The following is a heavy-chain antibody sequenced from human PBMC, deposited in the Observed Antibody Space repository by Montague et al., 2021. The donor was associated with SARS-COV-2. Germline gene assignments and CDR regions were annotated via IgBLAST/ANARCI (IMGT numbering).Heavy chain of an antibody. D-gene: IGHD3-10*01. CDR3: AKCTHYYASGTYYNSYDFDH. J-gene: IGHJ4*02. CDR1: GFTFSNYG. Sequence: SLRLSCAASGFTFSNYGMSWVRQAPGKGLEWVSLISDTGAKTHYADSVKGRFTISRDNSKNTVHLQMNSLRAEDTAVYYCAKCTHYYASGTYYNSYDFDHWGQGTLVTVSS. CDR2: ISDTGAKT. V-gene: IGHV3-23*01.